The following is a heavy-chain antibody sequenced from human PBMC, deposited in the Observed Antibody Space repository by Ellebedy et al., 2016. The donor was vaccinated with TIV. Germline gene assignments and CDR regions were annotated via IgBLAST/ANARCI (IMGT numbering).Heavy chain of an antibody. CDR3: ARRSSLGSGWYFLFGYFDY. J-gene: IGHJ4*02. CDR1: GYTFTSYG. CDR2: ISAYNGNT. V-gene: IGHV1-18*01. D-gene: IGHD6-19*01. Sequence: AASVKVSCKASGYTFTSYGISWVRQAPGQGLEWMGWISAYNGNTNYAQKLQGRVTMTTDTSTSTAYMELRSLRSDDTAVYYCARRSSLGSGWYFLFGYFDYWGQGTLVTVSS.